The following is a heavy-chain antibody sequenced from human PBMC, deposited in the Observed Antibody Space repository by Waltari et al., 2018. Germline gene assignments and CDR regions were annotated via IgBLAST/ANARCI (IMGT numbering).Heavy chain of an antibody. D-gene: IGHD2-8*01. CDR1: GGSISSYY. Sequence: QVQLQESGPGLVKPSETLSLTCTVSGGSISSYYWSWIRQPPGKGLEWIGYIYYSGSTNYNPSLKSRVTISVDTSKNQFSRKLSSVTAADTAVYYCARDGCTNGVCYSFTDAFDIWGQGTTVTVSS. V-gene: IGHV4-59*01. J-gene: IGHJ3*02. CDR3: ARDGCTNGVCYSFTDAFDI. CDR2: IYYSGST.